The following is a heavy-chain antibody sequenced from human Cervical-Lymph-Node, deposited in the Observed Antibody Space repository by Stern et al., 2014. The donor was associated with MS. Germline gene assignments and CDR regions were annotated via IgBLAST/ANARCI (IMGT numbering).Heavy chain of an antibody. CDR2: ISWNGGHI. CDR3: AREGALSGHRAYYFDS. V-gene: IGHV3-9*01. Sequence: EVQLVESGGGLVQPGRSLRLSCAASGFSFDAYAMHWVRQTPGKGLEWVSGISWNGGHIGYADSVKGRFTISRDNVKNSLYLQMNSLRPEDTALYYCAREGALSGHRAYYFDSWGQGTLVTVSS. J-gene: IGHJ4*02. CDR1: GFSFDAYA. D-gene: IGHD2-15*01.